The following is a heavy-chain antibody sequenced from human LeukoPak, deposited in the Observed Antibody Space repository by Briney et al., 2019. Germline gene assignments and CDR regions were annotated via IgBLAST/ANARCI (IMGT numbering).Heavy chain of an antibody. CDR1: GFTFSSYW. D-gene: IGHD3-3*01. CDR2: IKQDGSEK. CDR3: AREGSEGPYDFWSGPYAINWFDP. V-gene: IGHV3-7*01. Sequence: QPGGSLRLSCAASGFTFSSYWMSWVRQAPGKGLEWVANIKQDGSEKYYVDSVKGRFTISRDNAKNSLYLQMNSLRAEDTAVYYCAREGSEGPYDFWSGPYAINWFDPWGQGTLVTVSS. J-gene: IGHJ5*02.